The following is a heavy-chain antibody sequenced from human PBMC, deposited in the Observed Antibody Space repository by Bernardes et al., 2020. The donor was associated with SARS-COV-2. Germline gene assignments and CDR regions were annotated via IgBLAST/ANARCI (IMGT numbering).Heavy chain of an antibody. J-gene: IGHJ6*02. CDR3: ALPPTNYDRYAMDL. Sequence: ASMKVSCKASGYPFTGYYIHWVRQAPGQGLEWMGWINPNSGGTNYAQNFQGRVTMTRDMSIGTAYMELSGLRFDDTAVYYCALPPTNYDRYAMDLWGQGTTVTVSS. V-gene: IGHV1-2*02. CDR2: INPNSGGT. D-gene: IGHD3-22*01. CDR1: GYPFTGYY.